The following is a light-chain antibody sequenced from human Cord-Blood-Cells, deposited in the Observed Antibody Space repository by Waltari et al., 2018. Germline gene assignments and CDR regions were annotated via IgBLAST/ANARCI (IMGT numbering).Light chain of an antibody. J-gene: IGKJ2*01. CDR2: AAS. CDR3: QQSYSTPYT. CDR1: QSISSY. V-gene: IGKV1-39*01. Sequence: IQMTQSPSSLSASVGESVTITCRASQSISSYLNWYQQKPGKAPKLLIYAASSLQSGVPSRFSGSGSGTDVTLTISSLQPEDFATYYCQQSYSTPYTFGQGTKLEIK.